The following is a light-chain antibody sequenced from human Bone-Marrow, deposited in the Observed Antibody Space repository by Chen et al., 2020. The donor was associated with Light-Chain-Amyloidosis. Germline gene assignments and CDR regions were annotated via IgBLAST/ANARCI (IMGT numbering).Light chain of an antibody. V-gene: IGLV3-25*03. CDR2: RDT. Sequence: SYDLTQPPSVSVSPGQTARLTCSGDDLPTKYAYWYQQKPGQAPVLGIHRDTERPSGISERFSGSSSGTTATLTISGVQAEDEADYHCQSADSSGTYEVIFGGGTKLTVL. CDR3: QSADSSGTYEVI. J-gene: IGLJ2*01. CDR1: DLPTKY.